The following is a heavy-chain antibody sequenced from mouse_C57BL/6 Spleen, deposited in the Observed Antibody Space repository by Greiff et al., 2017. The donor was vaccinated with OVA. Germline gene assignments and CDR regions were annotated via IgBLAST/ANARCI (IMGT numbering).Heavy chain of an antibody. CDR2: ISNLAYSI. Sequence: EVKLMESGGGLVQPGGSLKLSCAASGFTFSDYGMAWVRQAPRKGPEWVAFISNLAYSIYYADTVTGRFTISRENAKNTLYLEMSSLRSEDTAMYYCARFSGIPFDYWGQGTTLTVSS. D-gene: IGHD4-1*01. CDR3: ARFSGIPFDY. V-gene: IGHV5-15*01. J-gene: IGHJ2*01. CDR1: GFTFSDYG.